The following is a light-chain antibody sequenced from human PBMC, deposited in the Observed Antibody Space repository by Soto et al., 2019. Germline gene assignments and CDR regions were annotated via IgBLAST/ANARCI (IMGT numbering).Light chain of an antibody. J-gene: IGLJ1*01. CDR1: SSDVGGYNY. CDR2: EVS. CDR3: ASYTSSSSYV. V-gene: IGLV2-14*01. Sequence: QSVLTRPASVSGSPGQSSTISCTGTSSDVGGYNYVSWYQQHPGKATKLLIYEVSDRPSGISNRFSGSKSGNTASLTISGLQGEDEADYYCASYTSSSSYVFGIGTKVTVL.